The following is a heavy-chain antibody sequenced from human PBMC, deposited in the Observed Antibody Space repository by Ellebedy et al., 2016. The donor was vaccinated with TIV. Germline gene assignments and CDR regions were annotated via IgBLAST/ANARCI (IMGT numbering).Heavy chain of an antibody. CDR1: GFTFSSSA. Sequence: GESLKISCAASGFTFSSSAMSWVRQAPGKGLEWVSGINNGGRTTSYADSVKGRFTISRDNSRSTLYLQMNSLRAEDSAVYYCAKDMVFGDGKWEIDVWGQGTTVTVSS. V-gene: IGHV3-23*01. D-gene: IGHD1-26*01. CDR3: AKDMVFGDGKWEIDV. CDR2: INNGGRTT. J-gene: IGHJ6*02.